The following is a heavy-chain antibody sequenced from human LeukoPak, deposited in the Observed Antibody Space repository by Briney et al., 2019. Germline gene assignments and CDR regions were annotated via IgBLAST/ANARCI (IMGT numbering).Heavy chain of an antibody. J-gene: IGHJ4*02. CDR3: ARGLGVFDY. V-gene: IGHV3-30*02. D-gene: IGHD3-10*01. Sequence: GGSLRLSCAASRFTFSSYGMHWVRQAPGKGLEWVAYIQYDGSNEQYADSVKGRFSISRDSSKNILYLQMNSLRAEDTAVYYCARGLGVFDYWGQGTLVTVSS. CDR1: RFTFSSYG. CDR2: IQYDGSNE.